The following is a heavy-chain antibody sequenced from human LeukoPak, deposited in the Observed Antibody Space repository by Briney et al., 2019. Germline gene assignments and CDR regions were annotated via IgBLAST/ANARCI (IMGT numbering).Heavy chain of an antibody. CDR2: IGSSSYI. J-gene: IGHJ4*02. Sequence: VGSPSLSCAPSRFTFCGYIVNCVRQSPGKGREGVSSIGSSSYIYYADSVKGRFTISRDNDNNSLYLQMNSLRAADTAVYYCAASTNLTAMFDSWGQGTLVTVSS. CDR1: RFTFCGYI. D-gene: IGHD5-18*01. V-gene: IGHV3-21*01. CDR3: AASTNLTAMFDS.